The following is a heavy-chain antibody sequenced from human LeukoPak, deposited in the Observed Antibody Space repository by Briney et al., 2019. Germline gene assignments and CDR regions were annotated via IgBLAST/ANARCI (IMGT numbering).Heavy chain of an antibody. CDR1: GGSISGYY. Sequence: PSETLSLTCTVSGGSISGYYWSWIRQSAEKGLEWIGRTYSSGTTTYNPSLKSRVTMSLDMSTNQFSLTLSSMTAADTATYYCARSLFSDSSAYYRDWYFDLWGRGTLVTVSS. J-gene: IGHJ2*01. V-gene: IGHV4-4*07. CDR2: TYSSGTT. D-gene: IGHD3-22*01. CDR3: ARSLFSDSSAYYRDWYFDL.